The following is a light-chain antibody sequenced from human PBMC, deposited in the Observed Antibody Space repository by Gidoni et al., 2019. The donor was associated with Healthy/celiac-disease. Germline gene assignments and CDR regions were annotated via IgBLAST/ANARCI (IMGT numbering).Light chain of an antibody. Sequence: DIVMTQSPDSLAVPLGERATINCKSSQSVLYSSNNMNYLAWYQQKPGQPPKLVIYWASTRESGVPDRFSGSGSGTDFTLTISSLQAEDVAVYYCQQYYSTPLTFGRGTKVEIK. CDR1: QSVLYSSNNMNY. V-gene: IGKV4-1*01. J-gene: IGKJ4*01. CDR2: WAS. CDR3: QQYYSTPLT.